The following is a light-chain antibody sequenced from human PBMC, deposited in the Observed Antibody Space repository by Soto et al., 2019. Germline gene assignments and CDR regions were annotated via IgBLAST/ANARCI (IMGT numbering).Light chain of an antibody. CDR3: QHYNSYSEA. V-gene: IGKV1-5*03. J-gene: IGKJ1*01. CDR1: QTISSW. CDR2: KAS. Sequence: DIKMTQSPSTLSGSVGDRVTITCRASQTISSWLAWYQQKPGKAPKLLIYKASTLKSGVPSRFSGSGSGTEFTLTISSLQSDDFATYYCQHYNSYSEAFGQGTNVDIK.